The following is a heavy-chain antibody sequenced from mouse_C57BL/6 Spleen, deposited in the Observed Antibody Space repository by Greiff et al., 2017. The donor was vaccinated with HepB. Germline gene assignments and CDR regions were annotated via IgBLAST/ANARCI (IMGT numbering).Heavy chain of an antibody. CDR2: FYPGSGSI. CDR1: GYTFTEYT. Sequence: VQRVESGAELVKPGASVKLSCKASGYTFTEYTIHWVKQRSGQGLEWIGWFYPGSGSIKYNEKFKDKATLTADKSSSTVYMELSRLTSEDSAVYFCARHEGGITTVVNAMDYWGQGTSVTVSS. J-gene: IGHJ4*01. D-gene: IGHD1-1*01. V-gene: IGHV1-62-2*01. CDR3: ARHEGGITTVVNAMDY.